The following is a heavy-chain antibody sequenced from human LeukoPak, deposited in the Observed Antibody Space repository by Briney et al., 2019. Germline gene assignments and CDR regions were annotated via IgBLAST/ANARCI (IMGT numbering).Heavy chain of an antibody. D-gene: IGHD1-26*01. J-gene: IGHJ4*02. CDR2: THYSGST. V-gene: IGHV4-59*01. Sequence: PSETLSLTYTVSGGSISSYYWSWTRQPPGKGLEWIGYTHYSGSTNYNPSLKSRVTISVDTSKNQFSLKLTSVTAADTAVYYCARGYSGSYGRFDYWGQGTLVTVSS. CDR3: ARGYSGSYGRFDY. CDR1: GGSISSYY.